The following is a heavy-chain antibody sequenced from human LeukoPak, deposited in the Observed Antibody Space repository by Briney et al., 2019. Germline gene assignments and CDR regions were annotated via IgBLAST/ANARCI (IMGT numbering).Heavy chain of an antibody. Sequence: GGSLRLSCAASGFTFSSYTINWVRQAPGKGLERVSSISSSSAYIHYADSVKGRFTISRDNAKNSLFLQMNSLRAEDTAVYYCAADYYDGTGQPQHWGQGTLVTVSS. V-gene: IGHV3-21*01. D-gene: IGHD3-22*01. CDR3: AADYYDGTGQPQH. J-gene: IGHJ1*01. CDR2: ISSSSAYI. CDR1: GFTFSSYT.